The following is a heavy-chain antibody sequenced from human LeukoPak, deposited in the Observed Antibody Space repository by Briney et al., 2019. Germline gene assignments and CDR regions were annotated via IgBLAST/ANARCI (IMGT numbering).Heavy chain of an antibody. J-gene: IGHJ4*02. CDR2: IRSKAYGGTT. CDR1: GFTFGDYA. D-gene: IGHD3-22*01. Sequence: GGSLRPSCTASGFTFGDYAMSWFRQAPGKGLEWVGFIRSKAYGGTTEYAASVKGRFTISRDDSKSIAYLQMNSLKTEDTAVYYCTRGWVIVVAERRYFDYWGQGTLVTVSS. CDR3: TRGWVIVVAERRYFDY. V-gene: IGHV3-49*03.